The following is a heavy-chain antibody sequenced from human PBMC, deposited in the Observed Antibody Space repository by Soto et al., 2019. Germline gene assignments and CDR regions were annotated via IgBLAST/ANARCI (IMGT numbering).Heavy chain of an antibody. CDR1: GFTFSDYY. CDR2: ISSSSSYT. V-gene: IGHV3-11*05. D-gene: IGHD1-26*01. Sequence: QVQLVESGGGLVQPGGSLRLSCAASGFTFSDYYMSWIRQAPGKGLEWISYISSSSSYTNYAASVKGRFTISRDNAKNSLYLQMNSLRAEDTAVYYCARDPYSGSSYSDYWGQGTLVTVSS. CDR3: ARDPYSGSSYSDY. J-gene: IGHJ4*02.